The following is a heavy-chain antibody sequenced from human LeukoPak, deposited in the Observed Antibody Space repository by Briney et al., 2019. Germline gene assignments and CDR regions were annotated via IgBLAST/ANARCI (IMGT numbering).Heavy chain of an antibody. CDR1: GYTFTGYY. CDR3: ARAPDFEANVPDY. Sequence: GASVKVSCKASGYTFTGYYMHWVRQAPGQGLEGMGWINPNSGGTNYAQKFQGRVTMTRDTSISTAYMELSRLRSDDTAVYYCARAPDFEANVPDYWGQGTLVTVSS. J-gene: IGHJ4*02. V-gene: IGHV1-2*02. CDR2: INPNSGGT. D-gene: IGHD3-3*01.